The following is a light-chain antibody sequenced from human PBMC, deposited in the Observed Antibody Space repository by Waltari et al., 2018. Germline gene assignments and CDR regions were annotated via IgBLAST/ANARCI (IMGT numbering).Light chain of an antibody. J-gene: IGKJ2*01. Sequence: EIVLTQSPATLSLSPGERATLACRASQSVRTDLAWSQQKPGQPPTLLIYDASYGSTGIPAGFSCSWSATVFALSISSREPDDFAVYYCQQRGSWPPMYSCGRGTKVGIK. CDR1: QSVRTD. CDR2: DAS. CDR3: QQRGSWPPMYS. V-gene: IGKV3-11*01.